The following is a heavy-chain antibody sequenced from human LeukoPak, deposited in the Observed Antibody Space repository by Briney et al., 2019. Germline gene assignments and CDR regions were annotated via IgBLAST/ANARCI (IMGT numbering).Heavy chain of an antibody. CDR2: IIPIFGTA. D-gene: IGHD6-19*01. CDR3: ARQDSSGWYGKNYFDY. Sequence: SVKVSCKASGGTFSSYAISWVRQAPGQGLEWMGGIIPIFGTANYAQKFQGRVTITADESTSTAYMELSSLRSEDTAVYYCARQDSSGWYGKNYFDYWGQGTLVTVSS. V-gene: IGHV1-69*13. J-gene: IGHJ4*02. CDR1: GGTFSSYA.